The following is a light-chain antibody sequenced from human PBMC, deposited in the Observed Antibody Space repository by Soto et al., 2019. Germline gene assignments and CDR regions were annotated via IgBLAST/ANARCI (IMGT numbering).Light chain of an antibody. V-gene: IGKV3-20*01. CDR1: QSVSSSY. J-gene: IGKJ4*01. CDR3: QHCSSSLT. Sequence: EIVLTQSPGTLSLSPGEGATLSCRASQSVSSSYLAWYQQRPGQAPRLFIYGASRRGTGIPGRFSGRGSGTDFTLTISRLHPEDFAEYYCQHCSSSLTFGGGTKVEIK. CDR2: GAS.